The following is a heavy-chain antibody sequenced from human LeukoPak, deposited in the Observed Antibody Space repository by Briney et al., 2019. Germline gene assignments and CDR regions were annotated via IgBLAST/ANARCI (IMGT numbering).Heavy chain of an antibody. CDR2: VDPEDGET. CDR1: GYTFSDYY. Sequence: ATVKISCKASGYTFSDYYMHWVRQAPGKGLEWLGRVDPEDGETIYAEKFQGRVTITADTSTDTAYMELSSLRSEDTAVYYCATQVSPIFGVVIEHLNAFDIWGQGTMVTVSS. CDR3: ATQVSPIFGVVIEHLNAFDI. V-gene: IGHV1-69-2*01. D-gene: IGHD3-3*01. J-gene: IGHJ3*02.